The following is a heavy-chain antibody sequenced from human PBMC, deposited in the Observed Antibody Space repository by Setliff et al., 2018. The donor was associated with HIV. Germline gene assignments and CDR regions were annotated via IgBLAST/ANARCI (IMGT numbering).Heavy chain of an antibody. J-gene: IGHJ4*02. CDR2: IYPGGARR. CDR1: GYTFINYY. Sequence: ASVKVSCKASGYTFINYYMHWVRQAPGQGLEWMGIIYPGGARRSYAQKFQGRVTMTWDTSTSTVYMELSSLRSEDTAFYYCARSAHDSETGYWGQGTLVTVSS. D-gene: IGHD5-12*01. CDR3: ARSAHDSETGY. V-gene: IGHV1-46*01.